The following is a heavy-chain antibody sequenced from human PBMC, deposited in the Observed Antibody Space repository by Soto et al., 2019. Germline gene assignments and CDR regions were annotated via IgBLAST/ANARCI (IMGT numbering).Heavy chain of an antibody. CDR1: GFTFSSYA. Sequence: GGSLRLSCAASGFTFSSYAMHWVRQAPGKGLEWVAVISYDGSNKYYADSVKGRFTISRDNSKNTLYLQMNSLRAEDTAVYYCARDRGSITMVRGVSDAFDIWGQGTMVTVSS. CDR3: ARDRGSITMVRGVSDAFDI. J-gene: IGHJ3*02. CDR2: ISYDGSNK. D-gene: IGHD3-10*01. V-gene: IGHV3-30-3*01.